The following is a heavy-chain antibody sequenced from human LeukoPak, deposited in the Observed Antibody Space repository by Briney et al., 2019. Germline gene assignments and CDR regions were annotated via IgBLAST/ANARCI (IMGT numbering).Heavy chain of an antibody. CDR1: GFSLSSYW. CDR3: AKAATGTRNAFDI. CDR2: VSSDGTST. V-gene: IGHV3-74*01. J-gene: IGHJ3*02. D-gene: IGHD6-13*01. Sequence: PGGSLRLSCAASGFSLSSYWMHWVRQAPGKGLVWVSRVSSDGTSTNYADSVKGRFTISRDNAKNTLCLETNSLRAEDTAVYYCAKAATGTRNAFDIWGQGTMVTVSS.